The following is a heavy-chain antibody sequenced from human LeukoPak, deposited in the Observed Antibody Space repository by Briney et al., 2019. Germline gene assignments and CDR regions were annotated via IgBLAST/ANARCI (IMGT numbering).Heavy chain of an antibody. CDR1: GYTFTNFG. J-gene: IGHJ4*02. Sequence: ASVKVSCKASGYTFTNFGIHWVRQAPGQRLEWMGWINPGNGNTKYSQKIQGRVTITRDTSASTAYMELSSVRSEDSAVCYCASDGYSYGFDYWGQGTLVTVSS. D-gene: IGHD5-18*01. V-gene: IGHV1-3*01. CDR3: ASDGYSYGFDY. CDR2: INPGNGNT.